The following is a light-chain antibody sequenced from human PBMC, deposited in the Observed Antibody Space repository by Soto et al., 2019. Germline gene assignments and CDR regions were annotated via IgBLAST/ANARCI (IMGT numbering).Light chain of an antibody. V-gene: IGKV1-5*01. CDR1: QNINKW. CDR3: QQYDTFPRT. J-gene: IGKJ1*01. Sequence: DIQMTQSPSTLSASVGDRVVITCRASQNINKWLAWYQQTPGKAPKFLIYDASTLETGVPSRFSGSGSGTEFTLTISSLQPDDFATFYCQQYDTFPRTFGQGTKVDIK. CDR2: DAS.